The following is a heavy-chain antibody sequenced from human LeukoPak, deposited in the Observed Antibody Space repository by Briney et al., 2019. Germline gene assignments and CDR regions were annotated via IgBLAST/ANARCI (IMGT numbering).Heavy chain of an antibody. CDR3: AKYILYSYGSGFDY. D-gene: IGHD5-18*01. J-gene: IGHJ4*02. Sequence: GGSLRLSCAASGFTFDDYAMHWVRQAPGKGLEWVSGISWNSGSIGYADSVKGRFTISRDNAKNSLYLQMNSLRAEDTALYYCAKYILYSYGSGFDYWGQGTLVTVSS. CDR1: GFTFDDYA. CDR2: ISWNSGSI. V-gene: IGHV3-9*01.